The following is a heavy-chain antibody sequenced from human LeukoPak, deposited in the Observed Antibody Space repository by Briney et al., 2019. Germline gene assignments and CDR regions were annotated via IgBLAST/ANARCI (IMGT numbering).Heavy chain of an antibody. Sequence: GGSLRLSCAXSGFTFSSXXXXXXXXAPGXXXXXXXXIWYDGXNEYYADSVXGRFAXSRDNXKNTLYLQLNSLRAEDTAVYYCARGPHATTVTTHFDYWGQGTLVTVSS. CDR3: ARGPHATTVTTHFDY. V-gene: IGHV3-33*08. CDR1: GFTFSSXX. J-gene: IGHJ4*02. D-gene: IGHD4-17*01. CDR2: IWYDGXNE.